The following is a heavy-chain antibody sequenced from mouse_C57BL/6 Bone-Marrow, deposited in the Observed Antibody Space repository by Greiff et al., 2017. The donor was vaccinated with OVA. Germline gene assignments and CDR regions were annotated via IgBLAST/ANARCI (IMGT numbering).Heavy chain of an antibody. Sequence: VQLQQSGAELVKPGASVKMSCKASGYTFTTYPIEWMKQNHGKSLEWIGYIYPYNDGTKYNEKFKGKATLTSDKSSSTAYMELSSLTSEDSAVYYCARLRDYDLYAMDYWGQGTSVTVSS. V-gene: IGHV1-14*01. CDR3: ARLRDYDLYAMDY. CDR1: GYTFTTYP. J-gene: IGHJ4*01. D-gene: IGHD2-4*01. CDR2: IYPYNDGT.